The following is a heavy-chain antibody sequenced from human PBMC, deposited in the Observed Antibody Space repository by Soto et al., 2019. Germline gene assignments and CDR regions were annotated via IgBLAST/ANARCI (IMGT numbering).Heavy chain of an antibody. CDR2: ISAYNGNT. D-gene: IGHD3-10*01. CDR1: GYTFTSYG. V-gene: IGHV1-18*01. Sequence: QVQLVQSGAEVKKPGASVKVSCKASGYTFTSYGISWVRQAPGQGLEWMGWISAYNGNTNYAQKLQGRVTMTTDTSTSTAYMELRSLRSDDTAVYDCAIILFKGSRWYYFDYWGQGTLVTVSS. CDR3: AIILFKGSRWYYFDY. J-gene: IGHJ4*02.